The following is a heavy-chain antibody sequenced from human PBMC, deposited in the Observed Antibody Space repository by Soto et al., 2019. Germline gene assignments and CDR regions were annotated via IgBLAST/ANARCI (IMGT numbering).Heavy chain of an antibody. V-gene: IGHV1-69*01. D-gene: IGHD6-19*01. Sequence: QVQLVQSGAEVKKPGSSVKVSCKASGGTFSSYAISWVRQAPGQGLEWMGGIIPIFGTANYAQKFQGRVTITADESTSTAYMELSSLRYEDTAVYYCARDRPGIAVAGTTHYYYYGMDVWGQGTTVTVSS. CDR2: IIPIFGTA. CDR1: GGTFSSYA. CDR3: ARDRPGIAVAGTTHYYYYGMDV. J-gene: IGHJ6*02.